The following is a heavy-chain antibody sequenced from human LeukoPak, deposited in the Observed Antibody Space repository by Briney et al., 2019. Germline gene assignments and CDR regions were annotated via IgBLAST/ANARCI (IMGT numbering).Heavy chain of an antibody. CDR1: GYTFTSYA. CDR2: INAGNGNT. D-gene: IGHD3-16*01. Sequence: GASVKVSCKASGYTFTSYAMLWVRQAPGQGLEWMGWINAGNGNTKYSQKFQGRVTITRDTSASTAYMELSSLRSEDTAVYYCARDLGESTFDYWGQGTLVTVSS. V-gene: IGHV1-3*01. CDR3: ARDLGESTFDY. J-gene: IGHJ4*02.